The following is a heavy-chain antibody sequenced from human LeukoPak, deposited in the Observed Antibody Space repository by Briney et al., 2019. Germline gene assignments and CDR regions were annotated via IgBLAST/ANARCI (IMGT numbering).Heavy chain of an antibody. Sequence: ASVKVSCKASGGTFSSYAISWVRQAPGQGLEWMGWISAYNGNTNYAQKLQGRVTMTTDTSTSTAYMELRSLRSDDTAVYYCARDGLKYYDFWSGYYAFDIWGQGTMVTVSS. CDR1: GGTFSSYA. CDR3: ARDGLKYYDFWSGYYAFDI. CDR2: ISAYNGNT. J-gene: IGHJ3*02. V-gene: IGHV1-18*01. D-gene: IGHD3-3*01.